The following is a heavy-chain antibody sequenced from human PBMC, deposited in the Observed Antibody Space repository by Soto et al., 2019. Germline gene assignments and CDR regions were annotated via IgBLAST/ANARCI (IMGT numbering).Heavy chain of an antibody. D-gene: IGHD6-13*01. Sequence: QVQLVQSGAEVKKPGASVKVSCKASRYTFTSYAIHWVRQAPGQRLEWMGWINTAKDNTKYSQKFQGRVTITRDTSASIVYMELSSLRSEDTAVYYCARGSSWSYFDYWGQGTLVTVSS. CDR2: INTAKDNT. V-gene: IGHV1-3*04. J-gene: IGHJ4*02. CDR3: ARGSSWSYFDY. CDR1: RYTFTSYA.